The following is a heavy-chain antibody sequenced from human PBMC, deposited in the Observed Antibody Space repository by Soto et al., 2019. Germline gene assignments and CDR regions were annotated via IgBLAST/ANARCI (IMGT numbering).Heavy chain of an antibody. Sequence: EVQLVESGGVLVQPGRSLRLSCAASGFTFDDYAMHWVRQAPGMGLEWVSGIRWNSDSIGYADSVKGRFTISRDNAKNSLYLRMNSLRAEDTALYYGEDVRGSSESEAFDVWGQGPMVTVSS. V-gene: IGHV3-9*01. CDR3: EDVRGSSESEAFDV. J-gene: IGHJ3*01. CDR2: IRWNSDSI. D-gene: IGHD1-26*01. CDR1: GFTFDDYA.